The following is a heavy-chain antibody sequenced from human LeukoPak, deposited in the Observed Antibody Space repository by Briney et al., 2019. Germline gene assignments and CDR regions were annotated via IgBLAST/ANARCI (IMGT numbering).Heavy chain of an antibody. Sequence: GASVTVSFTASGGTFSIYAISWVRQAPGQGLEWMGGIIPIFGTANYAQKFQGRVTITADESTSTAYMELSSLRSEDTAVYYCATQGGDSSGYYFDYWGQGTLVTVSS. D-gene: IGHD3-22*01. V-gene: IGHV1-69*01. CDR2: IIPIFGTA. CDR1: GGTFSIYA. J-gene: IGHJ4*02. CDR3: ATQGGDSSGYYFDY.